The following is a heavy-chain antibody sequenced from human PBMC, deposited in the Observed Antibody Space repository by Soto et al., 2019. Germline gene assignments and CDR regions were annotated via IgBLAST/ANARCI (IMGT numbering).Heavy chain of an antibody. CDR3: ERGREVTNITPTYFDY. Sequence: QVQLQEWGAGLLKPSETLSLTFAVYGGSFTGYYWSWIRQPPGKGLEWIGEIDHRESANYNPSLKSRVPKSVDTSKNQVSLRLSSVTAADTAVYYCERGREVTNITPTYFDYWGQGTLVTVSS. D-gene: IGHD4-17*01. V-gene: IGHV4-34*01. CDR2: IDHRESA. J-gene: IGHJ4*02. CDR1: GGSFTGYY.